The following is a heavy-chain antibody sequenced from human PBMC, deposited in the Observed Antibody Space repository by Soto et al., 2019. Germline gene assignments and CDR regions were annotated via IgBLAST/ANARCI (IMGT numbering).Heavy chain of an antibody. CDR2: IKQDGSEK. Sequence: EVQLVESGGGLVQPGGSLRLSCAVSGFTFGNYWMAWVRQAPGKGLEWVANIKQDGSEKYYVDSVKGRFTISRDNAKDSLFLQMNSLRADDTAVYYCVTGAAGVAAHVIWGQGTLVTVSS. J-gene: IGHJ4*02. CDR1: GFTFGNYW. CDR3: VTGAAGVAAHVI. D-gene: IGHD6-13*01. V-gene: IGHV3-7*03.